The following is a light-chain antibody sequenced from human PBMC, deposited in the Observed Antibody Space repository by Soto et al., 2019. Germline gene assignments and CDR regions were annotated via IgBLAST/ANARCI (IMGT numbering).Light chain of an antibody. CDR1: QTVRNNY. CDR2: DAS. J-gene: IGKJ4*01. CDR3: QQFSSYPLT. Sequence: ESVLTRSPGTLSLSPGERATLSCTASQTVRNNYLAWYQQKPGQAPRVLIYDASSRATGIPDRFSGGGSGTDVTLTISRLEPEDFAVYYCQQFSSYPLTFGGGTKVDI. V-gene: IGKV3-20*01.